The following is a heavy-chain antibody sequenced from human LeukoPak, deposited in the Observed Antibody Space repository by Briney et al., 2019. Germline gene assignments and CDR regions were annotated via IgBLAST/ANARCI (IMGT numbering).Heavy chain of an antibody. CDR2: INPKSGDT. Sequence: GASVKVSCKASGYTFTSYGISWVRQAPGQGLEWMGWINPKSGDTVYAQKFQGRVTITRDTSSSTAYMELSRLRFDDTVVYYCARGPRITIFGVVMANDAFDIWGQGTMVTVSS. CDR1: GYTFTSYG. V-gene: IGHV1-2*01. CDR3: ARGPRITIFGVVMANDAFDI. J-gene: IGHJ3*02. D-gene: IGHD3-3*01.